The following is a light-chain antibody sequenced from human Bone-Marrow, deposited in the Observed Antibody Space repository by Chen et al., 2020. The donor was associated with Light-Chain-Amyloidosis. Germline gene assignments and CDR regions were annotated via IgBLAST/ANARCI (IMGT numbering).Light chain of an antibody. J-gene: IGLJ2*01. CDR1: STDVGHYNL. V-gene: IGLV2-23*01. Sequence: QSALTQPASVAGSVGQSITISCTGTSTDVGHYNLVSWYQQHPGEAPKLMIYEDSERPSGVSNRFSGSKSGNTASLPISGLQTEDQADYYCCSSSDTDTLIFGTGPRLTVL. CDR3: CSSSDTDTLI. CDR2: EDS.